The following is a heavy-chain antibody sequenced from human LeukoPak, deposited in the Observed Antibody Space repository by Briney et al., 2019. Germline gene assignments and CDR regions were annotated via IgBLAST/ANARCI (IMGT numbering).Heavy chain of an antibody. CDR3: TTDPLLNYDSSGSDAFDI. Sequence: GGSLRLSCAASGFTFSNAWMSWVRQAPGKGLEWVARIKSKTGGRTTDYAAPVKGRFTISRDDSKNTLYLQMNSLKTEDTAAYYCTTDPLLNYDSSGSDAFDIWGQGTMVTVSS. CDR2: IKSKTGGRTT. J-gene: IGHJ3*02. V-gene: IGHV3-15*01. CDR1: GFTFSNAW. D-gene: IGHD3-22*01.